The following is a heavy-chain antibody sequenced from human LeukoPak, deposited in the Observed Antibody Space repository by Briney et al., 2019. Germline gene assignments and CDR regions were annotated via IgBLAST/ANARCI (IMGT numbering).Heavy chain of an antibody. V-gene: IGHV4-59*08. D-gene: IGHD5-24*01. J-gene: IGHJ4*02. CDR1: GASISSYY. CDR2: IYYSGSP. CDR3: ATLQGYRLHY. Sequence: PSETLSLTCTVAGASISSYYWSSVRQPPGKGLEWIAYIYYSGSPNYNPSLKSRVIISVATSKNQFSLKLSSVTAAYPAVYYRATLQGYRLHYWRQGTLVTVSS.